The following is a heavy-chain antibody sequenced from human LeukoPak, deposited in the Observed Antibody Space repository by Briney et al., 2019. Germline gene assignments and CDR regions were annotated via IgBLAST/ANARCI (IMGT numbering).Heavy chain of an antibody. Sequence: SETLSLTCTVSGGSISSSNYYWAWIRQPPGKGLEWIGNIYYSGSTNYNPSLKSRVTISVDTSKNQFSLKLSSVTAADTAVYYCARDQTSKGDAFDIWGQGTMVTVSS. CDR1: GGSISSSNYY. V-gene: IGHV4-61*01. CDR3: ARDQTSKGDAFDI. J-gene: IGHJ3*02. CDR2: IYYSGST.